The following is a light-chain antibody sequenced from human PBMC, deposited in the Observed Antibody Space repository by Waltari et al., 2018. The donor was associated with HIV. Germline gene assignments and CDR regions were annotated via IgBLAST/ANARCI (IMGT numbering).Light chain of an antibody. J-gene: IGLJ2*01. Sequence: SYVLTQPPSVSVAPGQTARITCGGNNIGSKSVHWSQQTPGQAPVLVVYDDSDRPSGIPERFSGSNSGNTATLTISRVEAGDEADYYCQVWDSSSDHTRVFGGGTKLTVL. CDR2: DDS. CDR3: QVWDSSSDHTRV. CDR1: NIGSKS. V-gene: IGLV3-21*02.